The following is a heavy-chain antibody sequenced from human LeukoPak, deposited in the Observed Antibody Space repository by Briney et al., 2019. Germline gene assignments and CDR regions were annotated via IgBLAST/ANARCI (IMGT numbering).Heavy chain of an antibody. Sequence: PSETLSLTCIVSGGSITSSSYYWAWIRQPPGKGLECIGSIYYSGSTSYNPALKSRVTISVHTSKNQFSLKLSSVTAADTAVYYCARNVSSSSYEGTYHCYYFMDVWGKGTTVTVSS. V-gene: IGHV4-39*01. J-gene: IGHJ6*03. D-gene: IGHD6-6*01. CDR3: ARNVSSSSYEGTYHCYYFMDV. CDR2: IYYSGST. CDR1: GGSITSSSYY.